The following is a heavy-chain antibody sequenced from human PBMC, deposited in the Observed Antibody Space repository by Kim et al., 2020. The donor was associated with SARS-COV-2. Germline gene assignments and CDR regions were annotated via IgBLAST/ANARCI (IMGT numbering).Heavy chain of an antibody. J-gene: IGHJ4*02. V-gene: IGHV1-69*13. CDR1: GGTFSSYA. D-gene: IGHD3-22*01. Sequence: SVKVSCKASGGTFSSYAISWVRQAPGQGLEWMGGIIPIFGTANYAQKFQGRVTITADESTSTAYMELSSLRSEDTAVYYCARENGDYYDSSGYFDYWGQGTLVTVSS. CDR3: ARENGDYYDSSGYFDY. CDR2: IIPIFGTA.